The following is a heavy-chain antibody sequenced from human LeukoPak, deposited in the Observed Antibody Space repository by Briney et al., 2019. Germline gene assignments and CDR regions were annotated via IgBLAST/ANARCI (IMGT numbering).Heavy chain of an antibody. Sequence: GASVKVSCKASGYTFTSYGISWVRQAPGQGLEWMGWISAYNGNTNYAQKLQGRVTMTTDTSTCTAYMELRSLRSDDTAVYYCARDLLSSYCSGGSCYSDYFDYWGQGTLVTVSS. CDR3: ARDLLSSYCSGGSCYSDYFDY. CDR1: GYTFTSYG. J-gene: IGHJ4*02. CDR2: ISAYNGNT. D-gene: IGHD2-15*01. V-gene: IGHV1-18*01.